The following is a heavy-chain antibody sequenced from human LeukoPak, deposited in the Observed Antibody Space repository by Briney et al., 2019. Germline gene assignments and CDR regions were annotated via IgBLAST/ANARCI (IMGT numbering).Heavy chain of an antibody. D-gene: IGHD3-3*01. J-gene: IGHJ4*02. V-gene: IGHV4-39*07. CDR2: INHSGST. Sequence: SETLSLTCTVSGGSISSSVYYWSWIRQPPGKGLEWIGEINHSGSTNYNPSLKSRVTISVDTSKNQFSLKLSSVTAADTAVYYCARGFPTIIRDWGQGTLVTVSS. CDR1: GGSISSSVYY. CDR3: ARGFPTIIRD.